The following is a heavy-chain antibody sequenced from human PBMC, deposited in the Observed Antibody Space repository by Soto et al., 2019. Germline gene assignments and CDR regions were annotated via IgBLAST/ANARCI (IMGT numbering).Heavy chain of an antibody. CDR1: GGSISSGDYY. J-gene: IGHJ6*02. CDR2: IYYSGGT. CDR3: ARGTAPPGRWLDYYYYGMDV. D-gene: IGHD3-22*01. Sequence: QVQLQESGPGLVKPSQTLSLTCTVSGGSISSGDYYWSWIRQPPGKGLEWIGYIYYSGGTYYNPSLKRRVTLSVDTSKNQFSLKLSSVTAADTAVYYCARGTAPPGRWLDYYYYGMDVWGQGTTVTVSS. V-gene: IGHV4-30-4*01.